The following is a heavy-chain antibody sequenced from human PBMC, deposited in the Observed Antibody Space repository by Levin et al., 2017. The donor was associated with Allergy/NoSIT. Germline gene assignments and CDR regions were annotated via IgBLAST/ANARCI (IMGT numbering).Heavy chain of an antibody. CDR3: ARGIAVAEDFDY. D-gene: IGHD6-19*01. Sequence: GGSLRLSCAASGFTFSSYAMHWVRQAPGKGLEWVAVISYDGSNKYYADSVKGRFTISRDNSKNTLYLQMNSLRAEDTAVYYCARGIAVAEDFDYWGQGTLVTVSS. V-gene: IGHV3-30-3*01. J-gene: IGHJ4*02. CDR1: GFTFSSYA. CDR2: ISYDGSNK.